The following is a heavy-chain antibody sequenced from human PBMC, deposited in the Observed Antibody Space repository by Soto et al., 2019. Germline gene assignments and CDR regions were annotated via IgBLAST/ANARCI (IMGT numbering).Heavy chain of an antibody. CDR2: INHSGST. Sequence: QVQLQQWGAGLLKPSETLSLTCAVYGGPFSGYYWSWIRQPPGKGLEWIGEINHSGSTNYNPSLKSRVTISVDTSKNQFSLKLSSVTAADTAVYYCARSWGRISDYWGQGALVAVSS. CDR3: ARSWGRISDY. J-gene: IGHJ4*02. V-gene: IGHV4-34*01. D-gene: IGHD7-27*01. CDR1: GGPFSGYY.